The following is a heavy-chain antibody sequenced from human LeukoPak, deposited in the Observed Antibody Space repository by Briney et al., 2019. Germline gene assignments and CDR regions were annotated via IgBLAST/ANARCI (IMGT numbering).Heavy chain of an antibody. CDR1: GFTFSSYG. CDR3: AKAQVAGTAGFDY. Sequence: GGSLRLSCAASGFTFSSYGMHWVRQAPGKGLEWVAVISYDGSNKYYADSVKGRLTISRDNSKNTLYLQMNSLRAEDTAVYYCAKAQVAGTAGFDYWGQGTLVTVSS. V-gene: IGHV3-30*18. D-gene: IGHD6-19*01. CDR2: ISYDGSNK. J-gene: IGHJ4*02.